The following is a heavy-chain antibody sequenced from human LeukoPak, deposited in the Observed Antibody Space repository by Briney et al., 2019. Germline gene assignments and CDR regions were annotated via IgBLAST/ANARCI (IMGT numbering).Heavy chain of an antibody. CDR3: ARVIVVVINYYYYYYMDV. D-gene: IGHD3-22*01. Sequence: SETLSLTCAVYGGSFSGYYWSWIRQPPGKGLEWIGEINHSGSTNYNPSLKSRVTISVDTSKNQFSLKLSSVTAADTAVYYCARVIVVVINYYYYYYMDVWGKGTTVTVSS. J-gene: IGHJ6*03. V-gene: IGHV4-34*01. CDR2: INHSGST. CDR1: GGSFSGYY.